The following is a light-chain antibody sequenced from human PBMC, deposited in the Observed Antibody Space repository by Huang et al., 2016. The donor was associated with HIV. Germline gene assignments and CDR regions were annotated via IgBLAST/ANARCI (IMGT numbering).Light chain of an antibody. CDR2: DAS. CDR1: QGISTS. Sequence: IQLTQSPSSLSASIGDRVTITCRASQGISTSLAWYQQKPGKAPNLLIFDASSLRSGVPSRFSSSRSGTVFTLSISSLQPEDFATYFCQQLRSYPLTFGGGTKVEIK. CDR3: QQLRSYPLT. V-gene: IGKV1-9*01. J-gene: IGKJ4*01.